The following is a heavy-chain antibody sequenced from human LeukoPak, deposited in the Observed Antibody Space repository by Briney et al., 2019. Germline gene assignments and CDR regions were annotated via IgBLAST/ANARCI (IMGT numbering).Heavy chain of an antibody. CDR1: GFTFSSYA. Sequence: PGRSLRLSCAASGFTFSSYAMHWVRQAPGKGLEWVAVISYDGSNKYYADSVKGRFTISRDNSKNTLYLQMNSLKTVDTAVYYCTTAPPGGGYNWNWGQGTLVTVSS. CDR2: ISYDGSNK. J-gene: IGHJ4*02. CDR3: TTAPPGGGYNWN. V-gene: IGHV3-30-3*01. D-gene: IGHD5-24*01.